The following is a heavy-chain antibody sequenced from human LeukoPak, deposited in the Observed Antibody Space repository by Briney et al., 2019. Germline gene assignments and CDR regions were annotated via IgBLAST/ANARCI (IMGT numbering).Heavy chain of an antibody. CDR1: GFTFSSYS. CDR2: ISSSSSYI. CDR3: ARGALGYSYGYFDY. Sequence: GGSLRLSCAASGFTFSSYSMNWVRQAPGKGLEWVSSISSSSSYIYYADSVKGRFTISRDNAKNSLYLQMNSLRAKDTAVYYCARGALGYSYGYFDYWGQGTLVTVSS. J-gene: IGHJ4*02. V-gene: IGHV3-21*01. D-gene: IGHD5-18*01.